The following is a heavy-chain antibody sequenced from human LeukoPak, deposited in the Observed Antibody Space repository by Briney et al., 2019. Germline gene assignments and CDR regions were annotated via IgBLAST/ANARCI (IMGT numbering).Heavy chain of an antibody. Sequence: GGSLRLSCAASGFTFSSYSMNWVRQAPGKGLEWVSSISSSSSYIYYADSVKGRFTISRDNDKNSLYLQMNSLRAEDTAVYYCARGPGLGVTIFGVVIIDPLGYWGQGTLVTVSS. CDR3: ARGPGLGVTIFGVVIIDPLGY. J-gene: IGHJ4*02. D-gene: IGHD3-3*01. CDR1: GFTFSSYS. CDR2: ISSSSSYI. V-gene: IGHV3-21*01.